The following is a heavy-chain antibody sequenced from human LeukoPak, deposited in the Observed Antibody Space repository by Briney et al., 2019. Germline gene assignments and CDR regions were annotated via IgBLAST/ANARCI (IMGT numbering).Heavy chain of an antibody. CDR1: GFTFSSYS. CDR3: ARDREIVVVPAATYYYGMDV. CDR2: ISSNGGST. V-gene: IGHV3-64*01. J-gene: IGHJ6*02. D-gene: IGHD2-2*01. Sequence: PGGSLRLSCAASGFTFSSYSMNWVRQAPGKGLEYVSAISSNGGSTYYANSVKGRFTISRDNSKNTLYLQMGSLRAEDMAVYYCARDREIVVVPAATYYYGMDVWGQGTTVTVSS.